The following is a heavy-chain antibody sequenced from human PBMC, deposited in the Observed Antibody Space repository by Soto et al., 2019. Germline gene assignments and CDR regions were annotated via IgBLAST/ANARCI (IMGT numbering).Heavy chain of an antibody. CDR2: NYWDEDK. CDR3: AGWNYESGLDV. CDR1: GFSLNTNGMG. D-gene: IGHD1-7*01. Sequence: QITLKESGPTLMGPTQTLTLTCSFSGFSLNTNGMGVGWIRQPPGKALEWLAFNYWDEDKRYSPSLKTRLTVTTDTSKNEVVLTLTNLDPLDTWTYYCAGWNYESGLDVWGQGTAVTLSS. J-gene: IGHJ6*02. V-gene: IGHV2-5*02.